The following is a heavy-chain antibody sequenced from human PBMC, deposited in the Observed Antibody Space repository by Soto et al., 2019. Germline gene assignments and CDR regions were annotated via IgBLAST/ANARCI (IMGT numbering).Heavy chain of an antibody. CDR2: IIPIFGTA. CDR1: GGTFGSYA. CDR3: ARDRGPSSGYYPYWFDP. D-gene: IGHD3-22*01. V-gene: IGHV1-69*12. Sequence: QVQLVQSGAEVKKPGSSVKVSCKASGGTFGSYAITRVRQAPGQGLEWMGGIIPIFGTANYAQKFQARVTITADESTSTAYMELSSLRSEDTAVYYSARDRGPSSGYYPYWFDPWGQGTLVTVSS. J-gene: IGHJ5*02.